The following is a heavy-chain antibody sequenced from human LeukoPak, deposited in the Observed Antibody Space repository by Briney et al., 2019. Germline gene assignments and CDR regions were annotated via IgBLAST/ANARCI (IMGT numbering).Heavy chain of an antibody. CDR1: GYTFTSYY. J-gene: IGHJ3*02. D-gene: IGHD5-12*01. CDR2: INPSGGST. Sequence: GASVKVSCKASGYTFTSYYMHWVRQAPGQGFEWMGIINPSGGSTSYAQKSHGRVTMTRDTSTSTVYMELSSLRSEDTAVYYCARHSGYETDAFDIWGQGTMVTVSS. CDR3: ARHSGYETDAFDI. V-gene: IGHV1-46*01.